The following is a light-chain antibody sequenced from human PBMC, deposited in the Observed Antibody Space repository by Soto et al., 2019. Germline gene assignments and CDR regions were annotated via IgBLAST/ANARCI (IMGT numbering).Light chain of an antibody. V-gene: IGKV3-11*01. CDR3: QQRSNWPPT. J-gene: IGKJ1*01. CDR2: DAS. CDR1: QNVSSY. Sequence: EIVLTQSPGTLSLSPGERATLSCRASQNVSSYLAWYQQKPGQAPRLLIYDASNRATGIPARFSGSGSGTDFTLTSSSLAPEDFAVYYCQQRSNWPPTFGQGTKVEIK.